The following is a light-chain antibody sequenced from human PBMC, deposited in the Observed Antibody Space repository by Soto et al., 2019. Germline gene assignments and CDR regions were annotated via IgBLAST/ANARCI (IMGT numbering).Light chain of an antibody. J-gene: IGKJ1*01. CDR2: KTS. Sequence: DIQLTQSPSTLSASVGDRVTITCRASQSISSWLAWYQQKPGKAPNLLIYKTSNLESGVPSRFSGSGSGTEVTLTSSSLQPDDFATYYCQYYNDYCWTFGQGTKVEIK. V-gene: IGKV1-5*03. CDR1: QSISSW. CDR3: QYYNDYCWT.